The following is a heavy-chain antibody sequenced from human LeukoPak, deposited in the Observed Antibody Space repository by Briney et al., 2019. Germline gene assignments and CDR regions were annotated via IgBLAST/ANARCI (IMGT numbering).Heavy chain of an antibody. V-gene: IGHV4-34*01. J-gene: IGHJ4*02. CDR3: ARVYSGYDRDY. D-gene: IGHD5-12*01. CDR2: INHSGST. CDR1: GGSFSGYY. Sequence: SETLSLTCAVYGGSFSGYYWSWIRQPPGKGLEWIGEINHSGSTNYNPSLKSRVTISVDTSKNQFSLKLSSVTAADTVVYYCARVYSGYDRDYWGQGTLVTVSS.